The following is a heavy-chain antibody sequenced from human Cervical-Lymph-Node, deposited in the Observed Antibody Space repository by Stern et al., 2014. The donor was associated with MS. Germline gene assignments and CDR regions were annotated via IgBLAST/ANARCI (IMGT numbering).Heavy chain of an antibody. CDR3: ARDNDDHGMDV. J-gene: IGHJ6*02. CDR2: IIPIFGTT. V-gene: IGHV1-69*01. D-gene: IGHD1-1*01. CDR1: GDTLSNFA. Sequence: QLVQFGAEVKKPGSSVTVSCKASGDTLSNFAISWVRQAPGQALEWMGGIIPIFGTTHYAQNFQDRMTMTADQSTGTAYMDLSSLRSEDTAVYFCARDNDDHGMDVWGQGTTITVSS.